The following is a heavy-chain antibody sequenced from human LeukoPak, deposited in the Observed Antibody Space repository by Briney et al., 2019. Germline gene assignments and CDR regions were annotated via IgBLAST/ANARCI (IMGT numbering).Heavy chain of an antibody. CDR3: ARDSLAIVGATKDYYYYYMDV. D-gene: IGHD1-26*01. V-gene: IGHV4-59*01. CDR1: GGSISSYY. CDR2: IYYSGST. Sequence: SETLSLTCTVSGGSISSYYLSWIRQPPGKGLEWIGYIYYSGSTNYNPSLKSRVTISVDTSKNQFSLKLSSVTAADTAVYYCARDSLAIVGATKDYYYYYMDVWGKGTTVTVSS. J-gene: IGHJ6*03.